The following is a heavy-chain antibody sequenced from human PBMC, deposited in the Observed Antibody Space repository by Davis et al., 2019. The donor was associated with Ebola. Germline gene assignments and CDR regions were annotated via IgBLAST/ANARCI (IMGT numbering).Heavy chain of an antibody. J-gene: IGHJ4*02. CDR2: MNPYSGNT. D-gene: IGHD2-15*01. Sequence: AASVKVSCKASAGTFSSYAISWVRQASGQGLEWMGWMNPYSGNTGYVEKFKGRLTMTRNPSISTAYMELSSLRIDDTAVYYCARGYGPKCRGGTCVNDSWGQGTLVTVSS. CDR3: ARGYGPKCRGGTCVNDS. V-gene: IGHV1-8*02. CDR1: AGTFSSYA.